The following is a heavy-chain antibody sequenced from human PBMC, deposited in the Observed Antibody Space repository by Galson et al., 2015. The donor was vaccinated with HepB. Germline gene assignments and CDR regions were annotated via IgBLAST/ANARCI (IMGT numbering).Heavy chain of an antibody. CDR2: ISPGDSDT. J-gene: IGHJ4*02. D-gene: IGHD6-13*01. CDR3: ARHGGYSTGWYITAIDC. CDR1: GYRFSSYR. V-gene: IGHV5-51*01. Sequence: QSGAEVKKPGESLQISCTGSGYRFSSYRIAWVRQMPGKGLEWMGIISPGDSDTRYSPSFQGQVTISADKSISTAYLQWSSLKASDSAMYYCARHGGYSTGWYITAIDCLGQGTPVTVSS.